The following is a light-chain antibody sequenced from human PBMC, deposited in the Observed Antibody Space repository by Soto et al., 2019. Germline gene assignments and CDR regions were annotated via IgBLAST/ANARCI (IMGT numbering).Light chain of an antibody. CDR3: QQRTRWPMT. J-gene: IGKJ5*01. V-gene: IGKV3-20*01. Sequence: EIVLTQSPGTLSLSPGETATLSCRASQSVISSYLAWYQQKPGQAPRLLIYGASSRATGIPDRFSGSGSGTDFTLTISRLEPEDFAVYYCQQRTRWPMTFGQGTRLEIK. CDR1: QSVISSY. CDR2: GAS.